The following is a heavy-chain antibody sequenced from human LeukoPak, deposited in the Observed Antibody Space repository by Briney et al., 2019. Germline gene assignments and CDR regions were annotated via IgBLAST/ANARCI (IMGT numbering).Heavy chain of an antibody. D-gene: IGHD3-10*01. V-gene: IGHV3-23*01. CDR2: FDDTT. Sequence: GGSLRLSCVASGFTFSSYAMTWVRQAPGKGLEWVSTFDDTTYYAESVKGRFTISRDSSKNTLYLQMNSLRAEDTARYYCAKDRSGSRSWGQGTLVTVSS. CDR3: AKDRSGSRS. CDR1: GFTFSSYA. J-gene: IGHJ5*02.